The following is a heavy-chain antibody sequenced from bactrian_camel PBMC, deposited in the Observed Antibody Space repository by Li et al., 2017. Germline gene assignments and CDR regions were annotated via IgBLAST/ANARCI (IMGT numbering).Heavy chain of an antibody. CDR2: IGSDSTI. CDR1: TFTGSSYC. D-gene: IGHD1*01. V-gene: IGHV3S53*01. Sequence: HVQLVESGGGSVQAGGSLRLSCNTSTFTGSSYCMGWFHQPGNIRGGVAAIGSDSTITYADVVKGRFTISHDAAKNSVDLQMNSLKPDDTAVYYCAATGQMLSVAGCRTQGTQVTVS. J-gene: IGHJ4*01.